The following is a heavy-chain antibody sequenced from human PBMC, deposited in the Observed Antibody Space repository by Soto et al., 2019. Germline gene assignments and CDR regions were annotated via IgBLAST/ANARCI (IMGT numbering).Heavy chain of an antibody. Sequence: SETLSLTCAVSGYSISSSNWWGWIRQPPGKGLEWIGCIYYSGTTYYNPSLKSRVTMSVDTSKNQFSLKLTSVTAVDTAVYYCARSPRNWGFDYWGQGTLVTVS. J-gene: IGHJ4*02. CDR2: IYYSGTT. CDR3: ARSPRNWGFDY. CDR1: GYSISSSNW. V-gene: IGHV4-28*01. D-gene: IGHD7-27*01.